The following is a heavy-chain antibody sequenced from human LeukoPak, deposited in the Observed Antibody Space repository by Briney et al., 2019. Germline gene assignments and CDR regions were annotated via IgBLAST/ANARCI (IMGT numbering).Heavy chain of an antibody. V-gene: IGHV1-2*02. J-gene: IGHJ5*02. CDR3: ARGGSGSYYNVGLADP. Sequence: ASVKVSCKASGYTFTGYYMHWVRQAPGQGLEWMGWINPNSGGTNYAQKFQGRVTMTTDTSTSTAYMELRSLRSDDTAVYYCARGGSGSYYNVGLADPWGQGTLVTVSS. D-gene: IGHD3-10*01. CDR2: INPNSGGT. CDR1: GYTFTGYY.